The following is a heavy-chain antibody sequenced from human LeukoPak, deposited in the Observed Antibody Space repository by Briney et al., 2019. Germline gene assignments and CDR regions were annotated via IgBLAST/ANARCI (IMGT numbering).Heavy chain of an antibody. CDR3: AKDRSQYQPPWEGYFQH. V-gene: IGHV3-30*18. D-gene: IGHD2-2*01. Sequence: PGRSLRLSCAASGFTFSSYGMHWVRQAPGKGLEWVAVISYDGSNKYYADSVKGRFTISRDNSKNTLYLQMNSLRAEDTAVYYCAKDRSQYQPPWEGYFQHWGQGTLVTVSS. J-gene: IGHJ1*01. CDR1: GFTFSSYG. CDR2: ISYDGSNK.